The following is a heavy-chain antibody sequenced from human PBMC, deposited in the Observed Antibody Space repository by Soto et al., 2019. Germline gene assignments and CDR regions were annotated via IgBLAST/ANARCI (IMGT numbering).Heavy chain of an antibody. CDR1: GYTFTGYY. J-gene: IGHJ4*02. V-gene: IGHV1-2*04. Sequence: ASVKVSCKASGYTFTGYYMHWVRQAPGQGLEWMGWINPNSGGTNYAQEFQGWVTMTRDTSISTAYMELSRLRSDDTAVYYCARENCSSTSCYSYFDYWGQGTLVTVSS. CDR3: ARENCSSTSCYSYFDY. D-gene: IGHD2-2*01. CDR2: INPNSGGT.